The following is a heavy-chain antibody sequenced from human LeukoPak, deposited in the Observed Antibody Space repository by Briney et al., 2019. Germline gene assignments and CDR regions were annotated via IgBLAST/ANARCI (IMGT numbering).Heavy chain of an antibody. CDR3: ARLRVVVDAYYYYYYYMDV. CDR2: IKQDGSEK. Sequence: GGSLRLSCAASTFTVSSNYMSWVRQAPGKGLEWVANIKQDGSEKYYVDSVKGRFTISRDNAKNSLYLQMNSLRAEDTAVYYCARLRVVVDAYYYYYYYMDVWGKGTTVTVSS. CDR1: TFTVSSNY. V-gene: IGHV3-7*01. D-gene: IGHD2-15*01. J-gene: IGHJ6*03.